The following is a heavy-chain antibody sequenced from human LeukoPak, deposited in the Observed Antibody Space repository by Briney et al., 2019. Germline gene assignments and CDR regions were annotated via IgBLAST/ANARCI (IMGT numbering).Heavy chain of an antibody. Sequence: GGSLRLSCAASGFTFSSYGMHWVRQAPGKGLEWVAVISYDGSNKYYADSVKGRFTISRDNSKNTLYLQMNSLRAEDTAVYYCARDRGSITIFGVAMEGYFDYWGQGTLVTVSP. CDR3: ARDRGSITIFGVAMEGYFDY. CDR1: GFTFSSYG. CDR2: ISYDGSNK. J-gene: IGHJ4*02. V-gene: IGHV3-30*03. D-gene: IGHD3-3*01.